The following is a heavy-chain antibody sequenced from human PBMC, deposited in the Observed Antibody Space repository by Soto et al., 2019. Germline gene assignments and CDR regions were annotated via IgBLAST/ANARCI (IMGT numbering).Heavy chain of an antibody. CDR1: GFSLSSSGVG. CDR2: IYWDDDK. CDR3: ARSDSATGTTFGY. V-gene: IGHV2-5*02. D-gene: IGHD1-1*01. Sequence: QITLKESGPTQVKPTQTLTLTCTVSGFSLSSSGVGVGWIRQPPGKALEWLALIYWDDDKRYSPSLKTRLTVSRVTSKNQVILTMTDMDPADTATYFCARSDSATGTTFGYWGQGTLVTVPS. J-gene: IGHJ4*02.